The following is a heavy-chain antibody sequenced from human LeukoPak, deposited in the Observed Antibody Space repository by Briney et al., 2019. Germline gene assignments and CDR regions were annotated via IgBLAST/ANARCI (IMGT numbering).Heavy chain of an antibody. D-gene: IGHD3-22*01. V-gene: IGHV1-69*01. CDR2: IIPIFGTP. CDR3: ARDAAIYDRRGYYFLW. J-gene: IGHJ4*02. Sequence: VASVKVCCKVSGGTFSRYAISWVRQAPGQGLEWMGGIIPIFGTPNYAQKFQGRVTITADESTTTAYMELTSLRSEDTAIYYCARDAAIYDRRGYYFLWWGQGTLVTVSS. CDR1: GGTFSRYA.